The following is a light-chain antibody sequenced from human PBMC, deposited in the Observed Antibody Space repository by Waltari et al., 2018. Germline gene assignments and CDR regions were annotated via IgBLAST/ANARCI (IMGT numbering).Light chain of an antibody. CDR1: KLGDKY. CDR2: QDS. CDR3: QAWDSSTVV. V-gene: IGLV3-1*01. J-gene: IGLJ2*01. Sequence: SYELTQPPSVSVSPGQPASITSSVDKLGDKYACWYPQKPGQSPGLVIYQDSKRPSGIPERFSGSNSGNTATLTISGTQAMDEADYYCQAWDSSTVVFGGGTKLTVL.